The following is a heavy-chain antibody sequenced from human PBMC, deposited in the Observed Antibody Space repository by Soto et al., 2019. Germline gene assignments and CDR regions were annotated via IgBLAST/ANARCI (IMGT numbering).Heavy chain of an antibody. D-gene: IGHD1-26*01. V-gene: IGHV4-39*01. CDR1: GGSITSSRYY. CDR2: IYYIGTT. Sequence: QLQLQESGPGLVKPSETLSLTCTVSGGSITSSRYYWGWIRQSPGKGLEWVGSIYYIGTTYYSPSLKSRVTISVDTSNNQFSLKLSSVTAADTAVYYCASHLDTGTYLFDYWGQGTLVTVSS. CDR3: ASHLDTGTYLFDY. J-gene: IGHJ4*02.